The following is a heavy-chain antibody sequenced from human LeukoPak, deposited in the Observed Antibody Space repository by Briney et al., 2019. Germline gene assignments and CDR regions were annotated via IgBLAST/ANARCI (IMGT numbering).Heavy chain of an antibody. D-gene: IGHD3-3*01. J-gene: IGHJ4*02. V-gene: IGHV5-51*01. Sequence: GESLKISCKGSGYSFTSYWIGWVRQMPGKGLEWMGIIYPGDSDTRYSPSFQGQVTISADKSISTAYLQWSSLKASGTAMYYCARAVYYDFWSGYSNHFDYWGQGTLVTVSS. CDR2: IYPGDSDT. CDR1: GYSFTSYW. CDR3: ARAVYYDFWSGYSNHFDY.